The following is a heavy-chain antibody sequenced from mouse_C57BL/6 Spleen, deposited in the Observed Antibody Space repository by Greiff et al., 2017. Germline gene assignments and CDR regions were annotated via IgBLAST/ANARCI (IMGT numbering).Heavy chain of an antibody. J-gene: IGHJ4*01. CDR1: GYAFSSYW. D-gene: IGHD1-1*01. Sequence: QVQLQQSGAELVKPGASVKISCKASGYAFSSYWMNWVKQRPGKGLEWIGQIYPGDGDTNYNGKFKGKATLTADKSSSTAYMQLSSLTSEDSAVYFCARSGDYYDYYAMDYWGQGTSVTVSS. CDR2: IYPGDGDT. CDR3: ARSGDYYDYYAMDY. V-gene: IGHV1-80*01.